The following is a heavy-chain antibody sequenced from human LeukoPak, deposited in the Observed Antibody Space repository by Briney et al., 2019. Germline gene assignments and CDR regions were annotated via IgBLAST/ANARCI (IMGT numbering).Heavy chain of an antibody. V-gene: IGHV3-7*01. Sequence: GGSLRLSCAASGFTFSSYWMTWVRQAPGKGLEWVANIKQDGSERYYVDSVKGRFIISRDNAENSLYLQINSLRAEDTAVYYCARLGYSYGAKYYFDYWGQGTLVTVSS. CDR1: GFTFSSYW. D-gene: IGHD5-18*01. CDR2: IKQDGSER. J-gene: IGHJ4*02. CDR3: ARLGYSYGAKYYFDY.